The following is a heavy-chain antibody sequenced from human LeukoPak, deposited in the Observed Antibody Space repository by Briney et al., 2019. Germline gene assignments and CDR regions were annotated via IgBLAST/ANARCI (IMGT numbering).Heavy chain of an antibody. CDR3: ARDFSAGSGWYGAGY. D-gene: IGHD6-19*01. CDR2: IRFDGNNG. CDR1: GFIFSSYG. V-gene: IGHV3-30*02. Sequence: GGSLRLSCAASGFIFSSYGMHWVRQAPGKGLEWGAFIRFDGNNGYYADSVKGRFTISRDNAKNSLYLQMNSLRAEDTAVYYCARDFSAGSGWYGAGYWGQGTLVTVSS. J-gene: IGHJ4*02.